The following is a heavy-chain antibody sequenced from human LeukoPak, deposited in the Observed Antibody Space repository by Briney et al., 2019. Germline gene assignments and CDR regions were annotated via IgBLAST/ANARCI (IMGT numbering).Heavy chain of an antibody. CDR1: GGSFSGYY. Sequence: SETLSLTCAVYGGSFSGYYWSWIRQPPGKGLEWIGEINHSGSTNYNPSLKSRVTISVDRSKNQFSLKLNSVTAADTAVYYCARARGYGVGYFDYWGQGTLVTVSS. J-gene: IGHJ4*02. V-gene: IGHV4-34*01. CDR3: ARARGYGVGYFDY. D-gene: IGHD6-13*01. CDR2: INHSGST.